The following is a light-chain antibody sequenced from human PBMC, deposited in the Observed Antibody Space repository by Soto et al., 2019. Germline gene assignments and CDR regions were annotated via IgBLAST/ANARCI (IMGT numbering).Light chain of an antibody. CDR1: QSISAW. Sequence: DIQMTQSPSTLSATAGDIVTITFRASQSISAWLAWYQQKPGKAPKLLIYDASNLESGVPSRFSGGGSGTDFTFTITSLQPEDIATYYCQHYDHVQVTFGQGTRLEIK. CDR3: QHYDHVQVT. CDR2: DAS. V-gene: IGKV1-5*01. J-gene: IGKJ5*01.